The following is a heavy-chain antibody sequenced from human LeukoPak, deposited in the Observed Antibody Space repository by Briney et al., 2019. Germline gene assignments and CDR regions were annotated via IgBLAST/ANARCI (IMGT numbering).Heavy chain of an antibody. V-gene: IGHV1-69*13. CDR3: ARESQWELLNPHYYYYGMDV. Sequence: ASVKVSCKASGGTFSSYAISWVRQAPGQGLEWMGGIIPMFGTANYAQKFQGRVTITADESTSTAYMELSSLRSEDTAVYYCARESQWELLNPHYYYYGMDVWGQGTTVTVSS. D-gene: IGHD1-26*01. CDR1: GGTFSSYA. CDR2: IIPMFGTA. J-gene: IGHJ6*02.